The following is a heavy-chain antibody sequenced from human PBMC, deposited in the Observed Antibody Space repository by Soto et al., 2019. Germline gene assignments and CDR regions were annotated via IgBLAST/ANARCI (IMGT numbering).Heavy chain of an antibody. D-gene: IGHD7-27*01. V-gene: IGHV3-30-3*01. J-gene: IGHJ3*02. CDR3: ARDAEILSVGKYGAFDI. Sequence: GSLILSCSASGFSFSSYAMHWVRQAPGKGLEWVAVISYDGSNKYYADSVKGRFTISRDNSKNTLYLQMNSLRAEDTAVYSCARDAEILSVGKYGAFDIWGQGTMVTVSS. CDR2: ISYDGSNK. CDR1: GFSFSSYA.